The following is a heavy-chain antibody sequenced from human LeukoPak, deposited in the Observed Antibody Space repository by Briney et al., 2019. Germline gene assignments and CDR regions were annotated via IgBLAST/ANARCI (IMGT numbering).Heavy chain of an antibody. CDR1: GFTFSTFA. J-gene: IGHJ6*03. Sequence: GGSLRLSCEASGFTFSTFAMIWVRQPPGKGLEWVSTISGPSSYKFYADSMKGRVTISRDNAKNSLFLQLNSLRAEDTAVYYCARERLGYMDVWGKGTTVTISS. V-gene: IGHV3-21*01. CDR3: ARERLGYMDV. CDR2: ISGPSSYK. D-gene: IGHD3-9*01.